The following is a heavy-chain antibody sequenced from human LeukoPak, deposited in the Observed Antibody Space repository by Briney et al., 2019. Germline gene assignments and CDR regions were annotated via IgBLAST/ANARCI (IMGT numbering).Heavy chain of an antibody. CDR2: INHSGST. Sequence: SATLSLTCAVYGGSFSGYYWSWIRQHPGKGLEWIGEINHSGSTNYNPSLKSRVTISIDMSKNQFSLKLSSGTAADTAMYYCAGDRDGIFDYWGQGTLVTVSS. V-gene: IGHV4-34*01. J-gene: IGHJ4*02. D-gene: IGHD3-10*01. CDR1: GGSFSGYY. CDR3: AGDRDGIFDY.